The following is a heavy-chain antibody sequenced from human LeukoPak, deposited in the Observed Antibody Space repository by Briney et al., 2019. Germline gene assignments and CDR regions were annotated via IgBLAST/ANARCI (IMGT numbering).Heavy chain of an antibody. CDR2: ISGSGGST. V-gene: IGHV3-23*01. D-gene: IGHD6-13*01. J-gene: IGHJ6*02. CDR3: AKDRGSSWTYGMDV. CDR1: GFTFSSYA. Sequence: PGGSLRLSCAASGFTFSSYAMSWVRQAPGKGLEWVSAISGSGGSTYYADSVKGRFTISRDNSKNSLYLQMNSLRTEDTALYYCAKDRGSSWTYGMDVWGQGTTVTVSS.